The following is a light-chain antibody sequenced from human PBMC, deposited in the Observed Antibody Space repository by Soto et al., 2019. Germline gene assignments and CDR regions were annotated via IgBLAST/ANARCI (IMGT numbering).Light chain of an antibody. Sequence: EVVLTHSPAALSLSPGEIATLSCRASQSLTSYLAWYQQKPGQAPRLLIYDASNRATGIPPRFSGSGSGTDFTLTISSLEPEDFAVYYRQQYGSSPLTFGQGTRLEIK. CDR1: QSLTSY. V-gene: IGKV3-11*01. CDR2: DAS. J-gene: IGKJ5*01. CDR3: QQYGSSPLT.